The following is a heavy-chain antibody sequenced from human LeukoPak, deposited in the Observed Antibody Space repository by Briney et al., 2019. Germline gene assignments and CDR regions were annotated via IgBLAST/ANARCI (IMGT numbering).Heavy chain of an antibody. D-gene: IGHD4-23*01. CDR2: ISYHGSNK. J-gene: IGHJ2*01. Sequence: PGGSLRLSCAASGITFSSYAMHWVRQAPGKGLQWVAVISYHGSNKYYADSVKGRFTISRDNSKNTLYLQMDGLRDEDTAVYYCARADRDYVGNANGPHWYFDLWGRGTLVTVSS. CDR3: ARADRDYVGNANGPHWYFDL. CDR1: GITFSSYA. V-gene: IGHV3-30-3*01.